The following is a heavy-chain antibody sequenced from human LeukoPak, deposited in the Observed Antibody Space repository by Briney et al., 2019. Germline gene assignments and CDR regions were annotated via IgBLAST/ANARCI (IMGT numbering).Heavy chain of an antibody. CDR3: AKGYCSGASCQEEY. J-gene: IGHJ4*02. D-gene: IGHD2-15*01. CDR2: VSWNSGRI. CDR1: GFTFDDYA. Sequence: GRSLRLSCAASGFTFDDYAMHWVRHAPGKGLEWVSGVSWNSGRIGYADSVKGRFTISRDNAKNSLYLQMNSLRAEDTALYYCAKGYCSGASCQEEYWGQGTLVTVSS. V-gene: IGHV3-9*01.